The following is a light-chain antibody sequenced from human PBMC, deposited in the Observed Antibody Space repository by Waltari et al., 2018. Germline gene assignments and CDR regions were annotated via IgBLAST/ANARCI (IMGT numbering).Light chain of an antibody. V-gene: IGLV4-69*01. CDR1: SGHSTYA. CDR2: LNTDGSH. Sequence: QLVLTQSPSASASLGASVTLTCTLSSGHSTYAIAWHQQQPEKGPRYLMKLNTDGSHNEGDGIPDRFSGSSSGAERYLTISSLQSEDEADYYCQTWDTDSYVIFGGGTKLTVL. J-gene: IGLJ2*01. CDR3: QTWDTDSYVI.